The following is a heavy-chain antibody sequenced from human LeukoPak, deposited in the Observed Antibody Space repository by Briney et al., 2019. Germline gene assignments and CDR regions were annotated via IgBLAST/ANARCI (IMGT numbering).Heavy chain of an antibody. V-gene: IGHV3-23*01. D-gene: IGHD2-2*01. J-gene: IGHJ6*03. CDR1: GFTLSTYA. CDR2: TSSSDAGT. Sequence: PGGSLRLSCAASGFTLSTYAMSWVRQTPGKGLEWVAATSSSDAGTYHADSVRGRFTISRDNSKNTLYLRMNSLRAEDTAVYYCAREKEGYCSRTSCYLDYYYYYMDVWGKGTTVTISS. CDR3: AREKEGYCSRTSCYLDYYYYYMDV.